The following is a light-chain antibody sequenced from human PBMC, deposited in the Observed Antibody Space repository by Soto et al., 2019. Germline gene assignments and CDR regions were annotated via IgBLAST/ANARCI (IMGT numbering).Light chain of an antibody. CDR1: QRITTY. CDR3: QQYHDFWT. V-gene: IGKV1-39*01. CDR2: AAS. J-gene: IGKJ1*01. Sequence: IQMTQSPSSLSASVGDRVTITCRASQRITTYLNWYQQKPGKAPKLLIYAASNLQSGVPSRFSGYGSGTEFTLTISSLQPDDFATYYCQQYHDFWTFGQGTKVDIK.